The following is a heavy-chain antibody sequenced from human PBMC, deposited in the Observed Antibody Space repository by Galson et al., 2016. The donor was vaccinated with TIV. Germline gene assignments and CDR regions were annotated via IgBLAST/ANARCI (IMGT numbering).Heavy chain of an antibody. J-gene: IGHJ6*02. CDR3: TRQVGSGYDPYFYYYYGMDV. V-gene: IGHV3-73*01. CDR1: GFIFSGSA. D-gene: IGHD5-12*01. CDR2: IRSKANNYAT. Sequence: SLRLSCAASGFIFSGSAMHWVRQASGKGLEWVGRIRSKANNYATAYAASVKGRFTISRDDSKNTAYLQMNSLKTEDTAVYYCTRQVGSGYDPYFYYYYGMDVWGQGALVTVSS.